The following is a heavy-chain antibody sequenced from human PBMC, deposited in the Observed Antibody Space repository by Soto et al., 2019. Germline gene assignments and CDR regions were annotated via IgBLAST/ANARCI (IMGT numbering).Heavy chain of an antibody. CDR1: GFTFTSSA. D-gene: IGHD3-10*02. CDR3: AALCVDSEYYFDC. Sequence: SVKVSCKASGFTFTSSAMQWVRQARGQRLEWIGWIVVGSGNTNYAQKFQERVTITKDMSTSTAYMELSSLRSEDTAVYYCAALCVDSEYYFDCWGQGTLVTVSS. J-gene: IGHJ4*02. V-gene: IGHV1-58*02. CDR2: IVVGSGNT.